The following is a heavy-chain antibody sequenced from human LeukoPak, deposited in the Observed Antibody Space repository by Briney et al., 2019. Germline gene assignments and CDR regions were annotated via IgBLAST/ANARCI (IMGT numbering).Heavy chain of an antibody. V-gene: IGHV3-53*01. Sequence: GGSLRLSCAASGFSVSTDHMSWVRQAPGKGLEWVSVIYNDGSTYYADTVKGRFTISRDNVKNSLYLQVSSLRAEDTAVYYCVRDGREGFDIWGHGTLVVVSS. J-gene: IGHJ3*02. CDR2: IYNDGST. D-gene: IGHD5-24*01. CDR1: GFSVSTDH. CDR3: VRDGREGFDI.